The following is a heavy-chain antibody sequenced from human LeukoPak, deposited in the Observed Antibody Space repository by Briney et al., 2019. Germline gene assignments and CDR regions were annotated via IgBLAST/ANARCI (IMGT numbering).Heavy chain of an antibody. CDR1: GGSISSYY. CDR2: IYYSGST. CDR3: ARGRLGGTFDY. V-gene: IGHV4-59*01. D-gene: IGHD4-11*01. Sequence: SETLSLTCTVSGGSISSYYWSWIRQPPGKGLEWIGYIYYSGSTNYNPSLKSRVTISVDTSKNQFSLKLSSVTAADTAVYYCARGRLGGTFDYWGQGTLVTVSS. J-gene: IGHJ4*02.